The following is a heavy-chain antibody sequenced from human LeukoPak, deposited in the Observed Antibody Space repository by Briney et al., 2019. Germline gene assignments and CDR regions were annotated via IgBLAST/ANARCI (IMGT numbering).Heavy chain of an antibody. V-gene: IGHV3-43*01. CDR3: AKAQRGYSYEGWGVDY. CDR1: GFTFDDYT. Sequence: PGGSLRLSCAASGFTFDDYTMHWVRQAPGKGLEWVSLISWDGGSTYYADSVKGRFTISRDNSKNSLYLQMNSLRTEDTALYYCAKAQRGYSYEGWGVDYWGQGTLVTVSS. J-gene: IGHJ4*02. CDR2: ISWDGGST. D-gene: IGHD5-18*01.